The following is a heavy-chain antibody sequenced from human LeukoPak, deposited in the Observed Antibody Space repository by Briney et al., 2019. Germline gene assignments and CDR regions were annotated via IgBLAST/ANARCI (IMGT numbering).Heavy chain of an antibody. D-gene: IGHD1-26*01. CDR1: RFTFSSYW. J-gene: IGHJ3*02. CDR2: IKQDGSEK. CDR3: LTILEATIDAFDI. V-gene: IGHV3-7*01. Sequence: PGGSLRLSCAASRFTFSSYWMSWVRQAPGKGLEWVANIKQDGSEKYYVDSVKGRFTISRDNAKKSLFLQMNSLRAEDTAVYYCLTILEATIDAFDIWGQGTMVTVSS.